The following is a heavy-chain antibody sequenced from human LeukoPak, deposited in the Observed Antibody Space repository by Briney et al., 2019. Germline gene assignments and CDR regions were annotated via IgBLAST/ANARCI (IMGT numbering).Heavy chain of an antibody. CDR2: INHSGST. D-gene: IGHD1-1*01. J-gene: IGHJ3*02. V-gene: IGHV4-34*01. CDR1: GGSFSGYY. Sequence: SETLSLTCAVYGGSFSGYYWSWIRQPPGKGLEWIGEINHSGSTNYNPSLKSRVTISVDTSKNQFSLKLSSVTAADTAVYCCARAPTGTRSNDIWGQGTMVTVSS. CDR3: ARAPTGTRSNDI.